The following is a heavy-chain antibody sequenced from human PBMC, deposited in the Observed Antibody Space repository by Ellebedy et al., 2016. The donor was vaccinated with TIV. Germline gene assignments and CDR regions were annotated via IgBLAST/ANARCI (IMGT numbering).Heavy chain of an antibody. CDR3: ARAPYYPVVPAAISYYYGMDV. J-gene: IGHJ6*02. D-gene: IGHD2-2*01. V-gene: IGHV1-46*01. CDR2: INPSGGST. CDR1: GYTFTSYY. Sequence: ASVKVSXKASGYTFTSYYMHWVRQAPGQGLEWMGIINPSGGSTSYAQKFQGRVTITRDTSASTAYMELSSLRSEDTAVYYCARAPYYPVVPAAISYYYGMDVWGQGTTVTVSS.